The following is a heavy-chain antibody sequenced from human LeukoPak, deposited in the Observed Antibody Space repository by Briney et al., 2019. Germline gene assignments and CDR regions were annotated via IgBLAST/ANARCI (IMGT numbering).Heavy chain of an antibody. J-gene: IGHJ5*02. CDR1: GFTFSSYS. D-gene: IGHD3-22*01. V-gene: IGHV3-21*01. Sequence: GGSLRLSCAASGFTFSSYSMNWVRQAPGKGLEWVSSIRSSSSYIYYADSVKGRFTISRDNAKNSLYLQMNSLRAEDTAVYYCATDPSSMIVAPRGQGTLVTVSS. CDR3: ATDPSSMIVAP. CDR2: IRSSSSYI.